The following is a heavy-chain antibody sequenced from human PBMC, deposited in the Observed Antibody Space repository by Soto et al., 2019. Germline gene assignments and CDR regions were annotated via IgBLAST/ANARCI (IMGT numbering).Heavy chain of an antibody. CDR3: ARRRAAAGTEVLDY. V-gene: IGHV4-39*01. CDR2: IYYSGST. D-gene: IGHD6-13*01. CDR1: GGSISSSSYY. Sequence: PSETLSLTCTVSGGSISSSSYYWGWIRQPPGKGLEWIGSIYYSGSTYYNPSLKSRVTISVDTSKNQFSLKLSSVTAADTAVYYCARRRAAAGTEVLDYWGQGTLVTVSS. J-gene: IGHJ4*02.